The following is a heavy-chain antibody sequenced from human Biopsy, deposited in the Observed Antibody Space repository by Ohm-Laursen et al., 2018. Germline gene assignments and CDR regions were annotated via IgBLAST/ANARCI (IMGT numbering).Heavy chain of an antibody. Sequence: SETLSLTCTVSGGSISNYYWSWIRQPAGKGLEWIGRIYSSGSTNYNPSLKSRVTMSVDTSKNQFSLILSSMTAADTDVYYCAREPRIAAVAYFDPWGQGTLVTVSS. V-gene: IGHV4-4*07. J-gene: IGHJ5*02. CDR2: IYSSGST. CDR1: GGSISNYY. D-gene: IGHD6-13*01. CDR3: AREPRIAAVAYFDP.